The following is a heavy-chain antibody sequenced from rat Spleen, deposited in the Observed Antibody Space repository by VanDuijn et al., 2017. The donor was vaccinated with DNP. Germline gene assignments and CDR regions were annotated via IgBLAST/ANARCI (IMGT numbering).Heavy chain of an antibody. CDR3: ARWVRYFDY. D-gene: IGHD1-1*01. V-gene: IGHV3-1*01. J-gene: IGHJ2*01. CDR1: DYSITSNY. Sequence: EVQLQESGPGLVKPSQSLSLTCSVTDYSITSNYWGWVRKFPGNKMEWMGYISYSGFTSYNPSLKSRISITTDTSKNQFFLHLNSVTTEDTATYYCARWVRYFDYWGHGVMVTVSS. CDR2: ISYSGFT.